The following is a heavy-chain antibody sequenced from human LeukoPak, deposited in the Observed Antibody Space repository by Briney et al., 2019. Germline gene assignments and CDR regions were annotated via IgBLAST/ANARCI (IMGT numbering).Heavy chain of an antibody. D-gene: IGHD5-24*01. CDR1: GGSFSGYY. Sequence: KPSETLSLTCAVYGGSFSGYYWSWIRQPPGKGLEWIGYIYYSGSTNYNPSLKSRVTISVDTSKNQFSLKLSSVTAADTAVYYCARGRDGYNGGRWFDPWGQGTLATVSS. CDR2: IYYSGST. J-gene: IGHJ5*02. V-gene: IGHV4-59*01. CDR3: ARGRDGYNGGRWFDP.